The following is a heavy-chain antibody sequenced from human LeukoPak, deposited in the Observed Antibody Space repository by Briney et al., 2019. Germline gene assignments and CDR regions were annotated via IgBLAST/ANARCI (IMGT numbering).Heavy chain of an antibody. V-gene: IGHV1-46*01. D-gene: IGHD1-26*01. CDR1: GYTFTSYY. J-gene: IGHJ4*02. CDR2: INPSGGST. Sequence: ASVKVSCKASGYTFTSYYMHWVRQAPGQGLEWMIIINPSGGSTSYAQKFQGRVTMTRDTSTSTVYMELRSLRSEETAVYYCAREGRTMGAPYFDYWGQGTLVTVSS. CDR3: AREGRTMGAPYFDY.